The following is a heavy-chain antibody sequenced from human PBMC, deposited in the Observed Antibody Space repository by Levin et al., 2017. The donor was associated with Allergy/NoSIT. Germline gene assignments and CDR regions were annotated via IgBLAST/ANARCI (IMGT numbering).Heavy chain of an antibody. CDR3: ARKVSQGVYYDSSGKQNSPHYYYYYGMDG. CDR2: IIPIFGTA. CDR1: GGTFSSYA. V-gene: IGHV1-69*13. J-gene: IGHJ6*02. D-gene: IGHD3-22*01. Sequence: SVKVSCKASGGTFSSYAISWVRQAPGQGLEWMGGIIPIFGTANYAQKFQGRVTITADESTSTAYMELSSLRSEDTAVYYCARKVSQGVYYDSSGKQNSPHYYYYYGMDGWGQGTTVTVSS.